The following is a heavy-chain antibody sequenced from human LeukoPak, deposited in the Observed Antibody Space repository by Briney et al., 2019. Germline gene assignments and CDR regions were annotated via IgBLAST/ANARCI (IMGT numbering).Heavy chain of an antibody. CDR2: IKQDGSEK. V-gene: IGHV3-7*01. CDR3: ARDWGAPYCSSTSCYISTGAFDI. D-gene: IGHD2-2*02. CDR1: GFTFSSYW. J-gene: IGHJ3*02. Sequence: GGSLRLSCAASGFTFSSYWMSWVRQAPGKGLEWVANIKQDGSEKYYVDSVKGRFTISRDNAKNSLYLQMNSLRAEDTAVYYCARDWGAPYCSSTSCYISTGAFDIWGQGTMVTVSS.